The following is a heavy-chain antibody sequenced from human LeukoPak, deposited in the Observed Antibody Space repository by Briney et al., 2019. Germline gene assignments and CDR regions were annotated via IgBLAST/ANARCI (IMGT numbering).Heavy chain of an antibody. Sequence: PGGSLRLSCAVSRFTFSSYEMNWVRQAPGKGLEWVSYISTSASTIYYADSVKGRFTISRDNAKNSLYLQMNSLRAEDTAVYYCARHRGDSQWLVPSGYFDYWGQGTLVTVSS. CDR2: ISTSASTI. V-gene: IGHV3-48*03. CDR1: RFTFSSYE. CDR3: ARHRGDSQWLVPSGYFDY. J-gene: IGHJ4*02. D-gene: IGHD6-19*01.